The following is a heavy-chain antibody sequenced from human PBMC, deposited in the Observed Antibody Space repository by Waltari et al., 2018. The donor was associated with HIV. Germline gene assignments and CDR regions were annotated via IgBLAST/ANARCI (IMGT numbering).Heavy chain of an antibody. J-gene: IGHJ5*02. CDR3: ARRVYYYDSSGAVDNWFDP. V-gene: IGHV4-39*01. CDR1: GGSISSSSYY. CDR2: IYYSGST. Sequence: QLQLQESGPGLVKPSETLSLTCTVSGGSISSSSYYWGWIRQPPGKGLEWIGSIYYSGSTYYNPSLKSRVTISVDTSKNQFSLKLSSVTAADTAVYYCARRVYYYDSSGAVDNWFDPWGQGTLVTVSS. D-gene: IGHD3-22*01.